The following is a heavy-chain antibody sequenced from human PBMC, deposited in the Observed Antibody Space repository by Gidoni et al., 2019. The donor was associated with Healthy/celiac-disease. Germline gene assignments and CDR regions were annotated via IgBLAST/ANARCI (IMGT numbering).Heavy chain of an antibody. Sequence: QVQLVESGGGVVQPGRSLRLSCAASGFTFSSYAMHWVRQAPGKGPEWVAVISYDGSNKYYADYVKGRFTISRDNSKNTLYLQMNSLRAEDTAVYYCARDQDFSGYDLIDYWGQGTLVTVSS. CDR1: GFTFSSYA. J-gene: IGHJ4*02. V-gene: IGHV3-30-3*01. CDR2: ISYDGSNK. D-gene: IGHD5-12*01. CDR3: ARDQDFSGYDLIDY.